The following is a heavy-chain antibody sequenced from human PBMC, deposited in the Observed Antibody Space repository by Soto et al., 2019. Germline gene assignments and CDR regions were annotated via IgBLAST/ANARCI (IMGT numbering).Heavy chain of an antibody. CDR3: ARHRTYYYGSGAKFDY. D-gene: IGHD3-10*01. J-gene: IGHJ4*02. Sequence: QLQLQESGPGLVKPSETLSLTCTVSGGSISSSSYYWGWIRQPPGKGLEWIGSIYYSGSTYYNPSLKSRVTISVDTSKNQFSLKLSSVTAADTAVYYCARHRTYYYGSGAKFDYWGQGTLVTVSS. CDR2: IYYSGST. CDR1: GGSISSSSYY. V-gene: IGHV4-39*01.